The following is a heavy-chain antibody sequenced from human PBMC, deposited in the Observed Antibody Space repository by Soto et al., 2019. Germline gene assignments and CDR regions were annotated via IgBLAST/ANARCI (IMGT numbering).Heavy chain of an antibody. J-gene: IGHJ5*02. V-gene: IGHV4-39*01. D-gene: IGHD2-15*01. CDR1: RGSISSSSYY. CDR2: IYYSGRT. Sequence: QLQLQESGPGLVKPSETLSLTCTVSRGSISSSSYYWGWIRQPPGKGLEWIGSIYYSGRTYYNPSLKSRVTISVDTSKNQFSLKLRSVTAADTAVYYCARHCSGGSCYSSWFDPWGQGTLVTVSS. CDR3: ARHCSGGSCYSSWFDP.